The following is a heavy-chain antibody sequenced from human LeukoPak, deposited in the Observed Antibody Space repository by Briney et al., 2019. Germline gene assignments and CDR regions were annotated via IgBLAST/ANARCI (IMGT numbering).Heavy chain of an antibody. J-gene: IGHJ4*02. CDR3: ARGLSSSWYHY. CDR1: GGSIRSNF. Sequence: SETLSLTCTVSGGSIRSNFWSWVRQPPGKGLEWIGYIYDNGDTNYNPSLKSRVTISVDTSKNQFSLNLTSVTAADTAVYYCARGLSSSWYHYWGQGTLVTVSS. V-gene: IGHV4-59*08. D-gene: IGHD6-13*01. CDR2: IYDNGDT.